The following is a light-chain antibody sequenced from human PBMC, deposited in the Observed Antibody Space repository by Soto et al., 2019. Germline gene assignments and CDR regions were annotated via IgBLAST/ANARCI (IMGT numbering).Light chain of an antibody. CDR2: DAS. V-gene: IGKV1-8*01. J-gene: IGKJ1*01. Sequence: AIRMTQSPSSFSASTGDRVTITCRASQGISSYLAWYQQKPGKAPKLLIYDASTLQSGVPSRFSGSGSGTDFTLTISCLQSEDFATYYCQQYYSYSWTFGQGTKVEIK. CDR3: QQYYSYSWT. CDR1: QGISSY.